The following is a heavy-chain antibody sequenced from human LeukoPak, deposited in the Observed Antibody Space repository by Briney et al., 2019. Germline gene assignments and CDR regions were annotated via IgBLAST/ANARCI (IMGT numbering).Heavy chain of an antibody. D-gene: IGHD2-15*01. CDR2: ISAYNGNT. CDR1: GCTFTSYG. J-gene: IGHJ4*02. V-gene: IGHV1-18*04. Sequence: GASVKVSCKASGCTFTSYGISWVRQAPGQGLEWMGWISAYNGNTNYAQKLQGRVTMTTDTSTSTAYMELRSLRSDDTAVYHCARDRRYCSGGSCFDIDYWGQGTLVTVSS. CDR3: ARDRRYCSGGSCFDIDY.